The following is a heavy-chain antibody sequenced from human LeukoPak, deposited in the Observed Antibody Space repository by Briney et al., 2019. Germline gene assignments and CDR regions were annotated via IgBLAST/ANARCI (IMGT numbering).Heavy chain of an antibody. J-gene: IGHJ4*02. CDR3: AKVPPPGLVGPFDY. CDR1: GFTFSSYA. Sequence: GGSLRLSSAASGFTFSSYAMSWVRQAPGKGLEWVSAICGSGGSTYYADSVKGRFTISRDNSKNTLYLQMNSLRAEDTAVYYCAKVPPPGLVGPFDYWGQGTLVTVSS. CDR2: ICGSGGST. D-gene: IGHD6-6*01. V-gene: IGHV3-23*01.